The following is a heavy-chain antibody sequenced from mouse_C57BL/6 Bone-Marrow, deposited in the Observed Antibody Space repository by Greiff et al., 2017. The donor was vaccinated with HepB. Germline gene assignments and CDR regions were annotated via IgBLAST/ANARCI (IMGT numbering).Heavy chain of an antibody. Sequence: VKVEESGGGLVKPGGSLKLSCAASGFTFSSYAMSWVRQTPEKRLEWVATISDGGSYTYYPDNVKGRFTISRDNAKNNLYLQMSHLKSEDTAMYYCARDSSGYGFAYWGQGTLVTVSA. CDR3: ARDSSGYGFAY. CDR1: GFTFSSYA. J-gene: IGHJ3*01. V-gene: IGHV5-4*01. CDR2: ISDGGSYT. D-gene: IGHD3-2*02.